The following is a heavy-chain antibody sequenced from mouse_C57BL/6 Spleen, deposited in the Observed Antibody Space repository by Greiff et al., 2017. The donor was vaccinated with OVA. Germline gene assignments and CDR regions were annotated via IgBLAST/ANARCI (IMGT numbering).Heavy chain of an antibody. CDR1: GYTFTDYY. CDR3: ARRGPNWEGDWYFDV. Sequence: EVKLMESGPVLVKPGASVKMSCKASGYTFTDYYMNWVKQSHGKSLEWIGVINPYNGGPSSNHKFKGKATLTVYKSSCTAYMELNSLTSEDAAVYYCARRGPNWEGDWYFDVWGTGTTVTVSS. V-gene: IGHV1-19*01. D-gene: IGHD4-1*02. CDR2: INPYNGGP. J-gene: IGHJ1*03.